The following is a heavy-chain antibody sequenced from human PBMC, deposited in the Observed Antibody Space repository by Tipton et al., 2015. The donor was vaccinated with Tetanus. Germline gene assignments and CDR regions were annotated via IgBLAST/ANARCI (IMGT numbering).Heavy chain of an antibody. Sequence: SLRLSCTGSGFTFGDFAVSWLRQAPGKGLEWLSFIETNARGGATRYAASVQDRFTNTRDDSKNTGCLEMNSLNSVDTSVYFCAREPVRRSDYWGQGPLVTVSS. J-gene: IGHJ4*02. CDR1: GFTFGDFA. CDR2: IETNARGGAT. CDR3: AREPVRRSDY. V-gene: IGHV3-49*03.